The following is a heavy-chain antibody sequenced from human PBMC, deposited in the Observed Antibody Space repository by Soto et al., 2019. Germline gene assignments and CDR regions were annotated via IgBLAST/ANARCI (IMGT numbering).Heavy chain of an antibody. CDR2: VSPSYGKT. Sequence: ASVKVSCKASNYTFINYGIGWVRQAPGHGLEWMGWVSPSYGKTYYAHKFQGRVAMTTDTSTGTVYMELRSLRSDDTAVYFCATEGVPLPTSPDNCFDSWGQGTLVPVCS. D-gene: IGHD3-10*01. V-gene: IGHV1-18*04. J-gene: IGHJ5*01. CDR3: ATEGVPLPTSPDNCFDS. CDR1: NYTFINYG.